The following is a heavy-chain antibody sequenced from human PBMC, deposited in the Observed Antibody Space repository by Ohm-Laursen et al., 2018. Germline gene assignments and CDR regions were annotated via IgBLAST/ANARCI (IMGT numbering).Heavy chain of an antibody. CDR1: GFTFDDYA. CDR3: ATLQWMITSPLHGY. D-gene: IGHD3-16*01. J-gene: IGHJ4*02. V-gene: IGHV3-9*01. CDR2: ISWNSGSI. Sequence: SLRLSCTASGFTFDDYAMHWVRQAPGKGLEWVSSISWNSGSIDYEDSLKGRFTISRDNAKNSLYLQMNSLRAEDTAVYYCATLQWMITSPLHGYRGQGTLVTVSS.